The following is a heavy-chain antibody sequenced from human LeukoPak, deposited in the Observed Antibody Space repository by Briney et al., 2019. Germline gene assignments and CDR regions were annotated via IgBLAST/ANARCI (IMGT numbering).Heavy chain of an antibody. J-gene: IGHJ4*02. CDR3: ARERQGDY. V-gene: IGHV1-2*02. Sequence: ASVKVSCKASGYTFTAYYIHWVRQAPGQGLEWMGWINPKNGGTKYAQSFQDRVTMTSDTSITTAYMEISSLTSDDTAVYFCARERQGDYWGQGTLVTVSS. CDR1: GYTFTAYY. CDR2: INPKNGGT.